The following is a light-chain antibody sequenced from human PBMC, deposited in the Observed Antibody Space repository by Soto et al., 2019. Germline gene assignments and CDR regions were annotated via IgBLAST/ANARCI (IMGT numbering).Light chain of an antibody. Sequence: QSVLTQPPSASWSPGQSVTISCTGTSSDVGGYDYVSWYQQHPGKAPKLMIYEVTIRPSGVSDRFSGSKSGNTASLTVSGLQAEDEADYYCSSYTGGNPSYVFGTGTKV. CDR1: SSDVGGYDY. CDR3: SSYTGGNPSYV. CDR2: EVT. J-gene: IGLJ1*01. V-gene: IGLV2-8*01.